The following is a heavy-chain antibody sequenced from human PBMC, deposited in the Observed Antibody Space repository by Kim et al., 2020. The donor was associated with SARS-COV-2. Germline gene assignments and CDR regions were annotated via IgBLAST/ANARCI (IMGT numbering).Heavy chain of an antibody. Sequence: PSLKSRVTISVDTSKNQFSLKLSSVTAADTAVYYCARGANWGAPDWYFDLWGRGTLVTVSS. CDR3: ARGANWGAPDWYFDL. D-gene: IGHD7-27*01. J-gene: IGHJ2*01. V-gene: IGHV4-34*01.